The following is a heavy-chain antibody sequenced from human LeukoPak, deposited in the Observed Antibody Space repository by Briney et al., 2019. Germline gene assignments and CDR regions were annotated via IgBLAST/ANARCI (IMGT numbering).Heavy chain of an antibody. V-gene: IGHV4-59*01. J-gene: IGHJ4*02. D-gene: IGHD6-13*01. CDR3: ASAAAGSSRHNYFDY. CDR2: IYYSGST. CDR1: GGSISSYY. Sequence: SETLSLTCTVSGGSISSYYWSWIRQPPGKGLEWIGYIYYSGSTNYNPSLKSRVTISVDTSKNQFPLKLSSVTAADTAVYYCASAAAGSSRHNYFDYWGQGTLVTVSS.